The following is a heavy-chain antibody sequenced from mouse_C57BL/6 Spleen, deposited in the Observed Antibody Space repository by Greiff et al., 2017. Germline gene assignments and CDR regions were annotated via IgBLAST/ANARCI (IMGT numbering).Heavy chain of an antibody. V-gene: IGHV3-1*01. CDR3: AREGDYDGAMDY. CDR1: GYSITSGYD. J-gene: IGHJ4*01. CDR2: ISYSGST. Sequence: EVQLQQSGPGMVKPSQSLSLTCTVTGYSITSGYDWHWIRHFPGNKLEWMGYISYSGSTNYNPSLKSRISITHDTSKNHFFLKLNSVTTEDTATYYCAREGDYDGAMDYWGQGTSVTVSS. D-gene: IGHD2-4*01.